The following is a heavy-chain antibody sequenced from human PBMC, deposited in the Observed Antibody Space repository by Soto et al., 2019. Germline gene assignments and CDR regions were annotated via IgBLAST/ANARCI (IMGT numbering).Heavy chain of an antibody. CDR1: GFSLSTSGMC. J-gene: IGHJ6*02. CDR2: IDWDDDK. D-gene: IGHD3-22*01. V-gene: IGHV2-70*01. Sequence: SGPTLVNPTHTLTLTCTFSGFSLSTSGMCVSWIRQPPGKALEWLALIDWDDDKYYSTSLKTRLTISKDTSKNQVVLTMTNMDPVDTATYYCARYPVYYYDSSGANYYYYGMDVWGQGTRVTVSS. CDR3: ARYPVYYYDSSGANYYYYGMDV.